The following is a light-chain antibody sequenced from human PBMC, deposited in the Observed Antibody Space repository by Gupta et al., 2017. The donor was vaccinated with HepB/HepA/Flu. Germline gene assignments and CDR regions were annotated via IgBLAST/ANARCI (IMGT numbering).Light chain of an antibody. J-gene: IGLJ1*01. CDR1: RSDIGGYNF. CDR2: DVT. Sequence: QSALTHPSSVSGSLGESLTVSCTGTRSDIGGYNFVSWYQQYPGKAPKLIIYDVTNRPSGVSERFSGSKSDKTASLNISGLQAEDEAEYYCYSFKGFLTDVFGTGTKVTVL. CDR3: YSFKGFLTDV. V-gene: IGLV2-14*01.